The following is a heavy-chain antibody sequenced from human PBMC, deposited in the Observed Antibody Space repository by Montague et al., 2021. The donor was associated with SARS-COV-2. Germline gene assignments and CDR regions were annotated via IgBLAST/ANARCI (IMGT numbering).Heavy chain of an antibody. J-gene: IGHJ4*02. V-gene: IGHV4-59*08. D-gene: IGHD3-9*01. CDR3: VRHSHYDGLNGPPDF. Sequence: SKTLSLTCTVSGVSVTDYYRSWIRQPPGKGLEWVGDVLYNKGTNFNPSLKSRVAISVDTSKNQFSLRLTSVTAADTAFYYCVRHSHYDGLNGPPDFWDQGTLVTVSS. CDR2: VLYNKGT. CDR1: GVSVTDYY.